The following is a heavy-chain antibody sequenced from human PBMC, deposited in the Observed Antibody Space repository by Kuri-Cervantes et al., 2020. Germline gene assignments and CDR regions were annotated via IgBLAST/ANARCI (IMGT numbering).Heavy chain of an antibody. CDR2: INPNSGGT. J-gene: IGHJ4*02. CDR3: ARTRAVALFIPDY. V-gene: IGHV1-2*04. D-gene: IGHD6-19*01. Sequence: ASVKVSCKVSGYTLTELSMHWVRQAPGQGLGWMGWINPNSGGTNYAQKFQGWVTMTRDTSISTAYMELSRLRSDDTAVYYCARTRAVALFIPDYWGQGTLVTVSS. CDR1: GYTLTELS.